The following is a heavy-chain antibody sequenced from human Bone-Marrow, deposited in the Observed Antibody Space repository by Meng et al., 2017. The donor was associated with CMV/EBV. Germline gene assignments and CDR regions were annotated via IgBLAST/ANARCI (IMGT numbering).Heavy chain of an antibody. V-gene: IGHV3-7*01. CDR2: IKEDGSEK. CDR3: ARGLISVDP. J-gene: IGHJ5*02. D-gene: IGHD3-10*01. Sequence: GESLKISCAASGFTFSYYWMTWVRQAPGKGLEWVANIKEDGSEKYYVDSAKGRFTISRDNAKNSVYLQMNSLRAEDTAVYYCARGLISVDPWGQGTLVTGSS. CDR1: GFTFSYYW.